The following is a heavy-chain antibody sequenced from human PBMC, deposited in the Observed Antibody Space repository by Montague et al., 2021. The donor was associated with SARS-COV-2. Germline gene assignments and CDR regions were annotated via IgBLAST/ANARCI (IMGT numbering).Heavy chain of an antibody. D-gene: IGHD1-14*01. CDR1: GGSISSYY. J-gene: IGHJ3*02. CDR3: ARGSFGMGAFDI. Sequence: SETLSLTCTVYGGSISSYYWSWIRQPAGKGLEWIGLIYTSGSTNYHPSLKSRVTMSLDTSKNQFSLKLRSVTVADTAVYYCARGSFGMGAFDIWGQGTMVTVSA. CDR2: IYTSGST. V-gene: IGHV4-4*07.